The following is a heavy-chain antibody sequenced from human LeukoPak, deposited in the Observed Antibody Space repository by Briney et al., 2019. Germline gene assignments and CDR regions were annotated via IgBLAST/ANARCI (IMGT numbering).Heavy chain of an antibody. CDR1: GGSISSYY. V-gene: IGHV4-59*12. J-gene: IGHJ4*02. D-gene: IGHD6-19*01. CDR2: IFNTGST. CDR3: ARGFLDYTSGWYRV. Sequence: SETLSLTCSVSGGSISSYYWSWLRQPPGKGLGWIGYIFNTGSTNYNPSLKSRVTISVDTSKNQLSMKLTSVTAADTAVYYCARGFLDYTSGWYRVWGQGTLVTVSS.